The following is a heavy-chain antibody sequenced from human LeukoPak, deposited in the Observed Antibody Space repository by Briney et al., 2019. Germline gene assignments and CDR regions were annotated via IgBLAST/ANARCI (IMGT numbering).Heavy chain of an antibody. Sequence: SETLSLTCAVYGGSFSGYYWSWIRQPPGKGLEWIGEINHSGSTNYNPSLKSRVTISVDTSKNQFSLKLSSVTAADTAVYYCARGQRIVSPWGQGTLVTVSS. J-gene: IGHJ5*02. CDR2: INHSGST. D-gene: IGHD3-22*01. V-gene: IGHV4-34*01. CDR1: GGSFSGYY. CDR3: ARGQRIVSP.